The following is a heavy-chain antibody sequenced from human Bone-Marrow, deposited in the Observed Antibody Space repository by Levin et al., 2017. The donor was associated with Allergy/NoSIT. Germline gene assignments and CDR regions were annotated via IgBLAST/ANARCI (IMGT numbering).Heavy chain of an antibody. CDR2: MNPNSGNT. D-gene: IGHD3-22*01. CDR1: GYTFTSYD. V-gene: IGHV1-8*01. CDR3: ARVGTAYDYYDSSGYYYGSFDY. Sequence: ASVKVSCKASGYTFTSYDINWVRQATGQGLEWMGWMNPNSGNTGYAQKFQGRVTMTRNTSISTAYMELSSLRSEDTAVYYCARVGTAYDYYDSSGYYYGSFDYWGQGTLVTVSS. J-gene: IGHJ4*02.